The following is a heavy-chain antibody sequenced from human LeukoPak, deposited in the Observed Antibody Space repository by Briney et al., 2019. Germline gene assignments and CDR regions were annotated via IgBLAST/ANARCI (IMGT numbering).Heavy chain of an antibody. V-gene: IGHV3-53*01. CDR2: IYSGGSA. Sequence: GGSLRLSCAGSGFTVSSNYMSWVRQAPGKGLEWVAVIYSGGSAYYAGSVQGRFIISRDISKNTLYLQMNSLRAEDSALYYCARGGRGSAAVVAPRSFDIWGQGTMVTVSS. CDR3: ARGGRGSAAVVAPRSFDI. J-gene: IGHJ3*02. CDR1: GFTVSSNY. D-gene: IGHD3-22*01.